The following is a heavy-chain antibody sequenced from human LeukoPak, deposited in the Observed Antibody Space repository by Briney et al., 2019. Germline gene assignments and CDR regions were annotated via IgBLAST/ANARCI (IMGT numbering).Heavy chain of an antibody. Sequence: ASVKVSCKASGYTFTSYGISWVRQAPGQGLEWLGWISAYNGNTNYAQKFQGRVTMARNTSISTAYMELSSLRSEDTAVYYCARFNSGSYPYDYWGQGTLVTVSS. CDR3: ARFNSGSYPYDY. CDR2: ISAYNGNT. V-gene: IGHV1-18*01. J-gene: IGHJ4*02. D-gene: IGHD1-26*01. CDR1: GYTFTSYG.